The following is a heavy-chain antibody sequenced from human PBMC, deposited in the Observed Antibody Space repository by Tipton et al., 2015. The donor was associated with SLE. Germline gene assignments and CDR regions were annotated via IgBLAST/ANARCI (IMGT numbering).Heavy chain of an antibody. J-gene: IGHJ6*02. CDR1: GGSISSYY. CDR3: ARHSCSGGSCFYYGMDV. Sequence: TLSLTCTVSGGSISSYYWSWIRQPPGMGLEWIGYIEDNGSSDYSPSLKSRVTMSVDTSKNKFSLNLRSVSAADTATYYCARHSCSGGSCFYYGMDVWGPGTTVSVSS. D-gene: IGHD2-15*01. V-gene: IGHV4-59*08. CDR2: IEDNGSS.